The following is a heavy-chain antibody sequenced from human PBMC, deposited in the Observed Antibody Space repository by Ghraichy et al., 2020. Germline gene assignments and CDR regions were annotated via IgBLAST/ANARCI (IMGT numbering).Heavy chain of an antibody. CDR2: ISSDGSSI. CDR1: GFIFSTYS. D-gene: IGHD2-8*02. J-gene: IGHJ4*02. V-gene: IGHV3-48*02. CDR3: ARLRMPESGYCTGNICRDFDY. Sequence: GESLNISCPASGFIFSTYSMIWVRQAPGKGLEWVSYISSDGSSIYYADSVKGRFTISRDNGKNSLYLQMNSLRDEDTAVYFCARLRMPESGYCTGNICRDFDYWGQGTLVTVSS.